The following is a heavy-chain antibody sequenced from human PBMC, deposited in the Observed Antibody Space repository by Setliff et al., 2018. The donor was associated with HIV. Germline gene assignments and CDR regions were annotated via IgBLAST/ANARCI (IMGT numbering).Heavy chain of an antibody. CDR3: ARGGVLRYFDWLHQGHRDYFDY. V-gene: IGHV1-18*01. Sequence: GASVKVSCKGSGYTFGSFGISWVRQAPGQGLEWMGWISAYNGNTNYAQKLQGRVTMTTDTSTSTAYMELRSLRSDDTAVYYCARGGVLRYFDWLHQGHRDYFDYWGQGTLVTVSS. CDR1: GYTFGSFG. CDR2: ISAYNGNT. J-gene: IGHJ4*02. D-gene: IGHD3-9*01.